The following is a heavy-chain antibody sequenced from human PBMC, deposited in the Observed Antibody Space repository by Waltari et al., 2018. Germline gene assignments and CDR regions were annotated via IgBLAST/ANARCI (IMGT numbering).Heavy chain of an antibody. J-gene: IGHJ6*02. Sequence: EVQLVQSGAEVKKPGESLKISCKGSGYSFTSYWIGWVRQMPGKGLEWMGSIYPGDTDTRYSPSVQGQVTISADKSISTAYLQWSSLKASDTAMYYWARLRSGDGSGSYDGMDVWGQGTTVTVSS. V-gene: IGHV5-51*01. D-gene: IGHD3-10*01. CDR1: GYSFTSYW. CDR2: IYPGDTDT. CDR3: ARLRSGDGSGSYDGMDV.